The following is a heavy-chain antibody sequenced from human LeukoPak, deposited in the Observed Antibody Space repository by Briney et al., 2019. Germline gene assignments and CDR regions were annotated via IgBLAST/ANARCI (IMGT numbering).Heavy chain of an antibody. CDR3: VRSSLDF. CDR1: GFTVSSNY. J-gene: IGHJ4*02. CDR2: IYSGGST. Sequence: GGSLRLSCAASGFTVSSNYMSWVRQAPGKGLEWVSVIYSGGSTYYADSVKGRFTISRDNAKNTLYLQLNSLRAEDTAMYYCVRSSLDFWGQGTLVTVSS. V-gene: IGHV3-66*01.